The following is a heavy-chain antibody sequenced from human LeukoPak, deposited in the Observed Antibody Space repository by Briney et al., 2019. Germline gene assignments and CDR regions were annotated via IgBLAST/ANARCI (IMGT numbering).Heavy chain of an antibody. CDR2: INPNSGGT. CDR1: GYTFTGYY. D-gene: IGHD2/OR15-2a*01. J-gene: IGHJ6*02. Sequence: ASVRVSCKASGYTFTGYYMHWVRQAPGQGLEWMGWINPNSGGTNYAQKFQGRVTMTRDTSISTAYMELSRLRPDDTAVYYCARDREYLYYYYGMDVWGQGTTVTVSS. V-gene: IGHV1-2*02. CDR3: ARDREYLYYYYGMDV.